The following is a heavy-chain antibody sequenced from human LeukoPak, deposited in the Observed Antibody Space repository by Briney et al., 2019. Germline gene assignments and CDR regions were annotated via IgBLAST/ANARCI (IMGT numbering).Heavy chain of an antibody. V-gene: IGHV3-15*01. Sequence: PGGSLRLSCVVSGFSLSNAWMSWVRQAPGKGLEWVGCIKSKTDGGTRDYAAPVKGRFTILRDESKNTLYVQMDSLKTEDTAMYYCTTYFVGYQLSMRRSYYYMDVWGKGTTVTVSS. CDR1: GFSLSNAW. CDR2: IKSKTDGGTR. D-gene: IGHD2-2*01. J-gene: IGHJ6*03. CDR3: TTYFVGYQLSMRRSYYYMDV.